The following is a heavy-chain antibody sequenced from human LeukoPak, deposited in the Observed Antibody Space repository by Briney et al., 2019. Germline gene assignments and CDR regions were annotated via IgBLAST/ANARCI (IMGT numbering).Heavy chain of an antibody. CDR1: GFTFSSYA. Sequence: GGSLRLSCAASGFTFSSYAMHWVRQAPGKGLEYVSAISSNGGSTYYANSVKGRFTISRDNSKNTLYLQMNSLRAEDTAVYYCAKSIVGATTDWFDPWGQGTLVTVSS. D-gene: IGHD1-26*01. CDR2: ISSNGGST. CDR3: AKSIVGATTDWFDP. V-gene: IGHV3-64*01. J-gene: IGHJ5*02.